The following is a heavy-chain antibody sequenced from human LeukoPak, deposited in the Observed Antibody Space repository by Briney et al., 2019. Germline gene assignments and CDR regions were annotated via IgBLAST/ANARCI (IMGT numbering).Heavy chain of an antibody. CDR1: GGSISSSSYY. Sequence: TSETLSLTCTVSGGSISSSSYYWGWIRQPPGKGLEWIGSISYSGNTYYNPSLKSRVTISVDTSKNQFSLKLSSVTVADTAVYYCVRLIFGNYGPSISYYFDYWGQGTLVTVSS. CDR3: VRLIFGNYGPSISYYFDY. D-gene: IGHD4-11*01. CDR2: ISYSGNT. J-gene: IGHJ4*02. V-gene: IGHV4-39*01.